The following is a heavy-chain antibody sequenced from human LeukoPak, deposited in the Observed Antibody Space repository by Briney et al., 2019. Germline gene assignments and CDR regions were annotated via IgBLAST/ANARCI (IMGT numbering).Heavy chain of an antibody. CDR3: AELGYCSSTSCYTAFDI. CDR2: IIPIFGTA. V-gene: IGHV1-69*13. J-gene: IGHJ3*02. D-gene: IGHD2-2*02. Sequence: SVKVSCKASGGTFSSYAISWVRQAPGQGLEWMGGIIPIFGTANYAQKFQGRVTITADESTSTAYMELSSLRSEDTAVYYCAELGYCSSTSCYTAFDIWGQGTMVTVSS. CDR1: GGTFSSYA.